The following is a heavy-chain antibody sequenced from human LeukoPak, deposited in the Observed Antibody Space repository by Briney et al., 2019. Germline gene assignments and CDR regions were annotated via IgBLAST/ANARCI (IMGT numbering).Heavy chain of an antibody. CDR1: GGSVSSSSYY. D-gene: IGHD4-17*01. V-gene: IGHV4-39*01. CDR3: ARNLTQDFGAHGRTLKTNCFAP. J-gene: IGHJ5*02. CDR2: IYYSGST. Sequence: SETLSLTCTVSGGSVSSSSYYWGWIRQPPGKGLEWIGSIYYSGSTYYNPSLKSRVTISVDTSKNQFSLKLSSVTAADTAVYYCARNLTQDFGAHGRTLKTNCFAPWGQGTLVTVSS.